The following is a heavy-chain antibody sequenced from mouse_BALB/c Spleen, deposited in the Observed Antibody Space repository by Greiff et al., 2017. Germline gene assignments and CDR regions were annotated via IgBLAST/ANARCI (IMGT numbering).Heavy chain of an antibody. J-gene: IGHJ3*01. CDR2: INPSTGYT. Sequence: QVQLQQSGAELAKPGASVKMSCKASGYTFTSYWMHWVKQRPGQGLEWIGYINPSTGYTEYNQKFKDKATLTADKSTSTAYMQLSSLTSEASAVYYCTIEGRGPWFANWGEETLVTVSA. CDR1: GYTFTSYW. CDR3: TIEGRGPWFAN. V-gene: IGHV1-7*01.